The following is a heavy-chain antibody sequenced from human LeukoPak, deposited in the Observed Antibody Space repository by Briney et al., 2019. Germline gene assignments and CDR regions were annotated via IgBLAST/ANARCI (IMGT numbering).Heavy chain of an antibody. CDR3: PSSSGYYLFLDY. V-gene: IGHV3-66*02. J-gene: IGHJ4*02. CDR2: IYSGGST. CDR1: GFTVSSNY. D-gene: IGHD3-22*01. Sequence: GGSLRLSCAASGFTVSSNYMSWVRQAPGKGLEWVSVIYSGGSTYYADSVKGRFTISRDNSKNALYLQMNSLRAEDTAVYYCPSSSGYYLFLDYWGQGTLVTVSS.